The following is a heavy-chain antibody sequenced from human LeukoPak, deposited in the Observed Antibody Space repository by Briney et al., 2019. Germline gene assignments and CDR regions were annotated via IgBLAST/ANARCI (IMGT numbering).Heavy chain of an antibody. CDR2: IYYSGST. CDR3: AREEASSSLLDP. J-gene: IGHJ5*02. D-gene: IGHD6-13*01. V-gene: IGHV4-59*11. CDR1: GGSISSHY. Sequence: SETLSLTCTVSGGSISSHYWSWIRQPPGKGLEWIGYIYYSGSTNYNPSLKSRVTISIDTSKNHFSLKLSSVTAADTAVYYCAREEASSSLLDPWGQGTLVTVSS.